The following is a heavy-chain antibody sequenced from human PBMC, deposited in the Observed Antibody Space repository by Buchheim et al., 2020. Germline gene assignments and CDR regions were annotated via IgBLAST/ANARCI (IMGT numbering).Heavy chain of an antibody. J-gene: IGHJ6*02. CDR2: IYYSGST. CDR3: ARDVEGETSEPYGMDV. Sequence: QVQLQESGPGLVKPSQTLSLTCTVSGGSISSGDYYWSWIRQPPGKGLEWIGYIYYSGSTYYNPFIKSRVTISVDTSKNQFSLMLSSVTAADRAVYYCARDVEGETSEPYGMDVWGQGTT. D-gene: IGHD1-1*01. V-gene: IGHV4-30-4*01. CDR1: GGSISSGDYY.